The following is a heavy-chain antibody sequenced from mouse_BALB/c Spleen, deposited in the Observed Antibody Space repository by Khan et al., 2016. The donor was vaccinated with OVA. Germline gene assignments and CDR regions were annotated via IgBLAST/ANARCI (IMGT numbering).Heavy chain of an antibody. V-gene: IGHV3-2*02. CDR1: GYSITSEYA. CDR2: INYSGNT. D-gene: IGHD2-4*01. Sequence: EVQLQESGPGLVKPSQSLSLTCTVTGYSITSEYAWNWIRHFPGNKLEWMGYINYSGNTRYNPSLKSRISITRDTAKNQLFLQLNSVNTEDTATYYSTRKDYYDYDPFPYWGQGTLVTVSA. CDR3: TRKDYYDYDPFPY. J-gene: IGHJ3*01.